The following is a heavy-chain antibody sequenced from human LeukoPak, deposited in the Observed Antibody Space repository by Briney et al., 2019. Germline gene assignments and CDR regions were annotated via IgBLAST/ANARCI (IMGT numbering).Heavy chain of an antibody. J-gene: IGHJ6*03. Sequence: PTGGSLRLSCAASGFTFTGYAMNWVRQAPGKGLEWVSIISYDETSQYYADSVKGRFTISRDNSKNTLYLQMNSLRVEDSAMYYCAKVRSQGGEYYFYYMDVWGRGTTVTVSS. CDR3: AKVRSQGGEYYFYYMDV. D-gene: IGHD3-16*01. CDR2: ISYDETSQ. CDR1: GFTFTGYA. V-gene: IGHV3-30-3*01.